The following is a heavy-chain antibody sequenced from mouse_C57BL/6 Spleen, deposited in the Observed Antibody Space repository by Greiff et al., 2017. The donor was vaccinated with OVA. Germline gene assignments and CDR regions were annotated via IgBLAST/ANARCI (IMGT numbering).Heavy chain of an antibody. J-gene: IGHJ2*01. D-gene: IGHD2-2*01. CDR2: IDPSDSAT. CDR1: GYTFTSYW. V-gene: IGHV1-52*01. Sequence: VQLQQPGAELVRPGSSVKLSCKASGYTFTSYWMHWVKQRPIQGLEWIGNIDPSDSATHYNQKFKDKATLTVDKSSSTAYMQLSSLTSEDSAVYYCARWLRPYYFDYWGQGTTLTVSS. CDR3: ARWLRPYYFDY.